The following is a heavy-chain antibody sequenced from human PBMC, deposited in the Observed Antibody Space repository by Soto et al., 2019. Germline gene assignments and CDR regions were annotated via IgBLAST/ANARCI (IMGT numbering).Heavy chain of an antibody. CDR3: ARDALPPSYYVYWSGYPGDWFDP. Sequence: ETFSLTCTVSAGSISSYYWSWIRQPPEKGLEWIGYIYYSESTNYNPSLKSRVTISVDTSKNQFSLKLSSVTAADTAVYYCARDALPPSYYVYWSGYPGDWFDPWGQGTLVTVSA. J-gene: IGHJ5*02. D-gene: IGHD3-3*01. V-gene: IGHV4-59*01. CDR2: IYYSEST. CDR1: AGSISSYY.